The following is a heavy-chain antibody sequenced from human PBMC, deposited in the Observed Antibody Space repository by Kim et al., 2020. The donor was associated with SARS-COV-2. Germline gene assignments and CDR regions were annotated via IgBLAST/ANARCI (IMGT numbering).Heavy chain of an antibody. CDR3: AKRTYGGAFDI. J-gene: IGHJ3*02. Sequence: DYAVTGKSRTTINRDTSKNQFSLQLNSVTPEDTAVYDCAKRTYGGAFDIWGQGTMVTVSS. D-gene: IGHD4-17*01. V-gene: IGHV6-1*01.